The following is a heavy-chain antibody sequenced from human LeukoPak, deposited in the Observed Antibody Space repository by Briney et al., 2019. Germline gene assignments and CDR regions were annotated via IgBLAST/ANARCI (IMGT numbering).Heavy chain of an antibody. Sequence: GGSLRLSCAASGFTFSRYWMSWVRQAPRKGLEWVANIKQDGSETYYVDSVKGRFTISRDNAKNSLYLQMNSLRAEDAAVYYCARDKGDYDTSGSLFVFGGQGTLVTVSS. D-gene: IGHD3-22*01. CDR1: GFTFSRYW. J-gene: IGHJ4*02. V-gene: IGHV3-7*03. CDR2: IKQDGSET. CDR3: ARDKGDYDTSGSLFVF.